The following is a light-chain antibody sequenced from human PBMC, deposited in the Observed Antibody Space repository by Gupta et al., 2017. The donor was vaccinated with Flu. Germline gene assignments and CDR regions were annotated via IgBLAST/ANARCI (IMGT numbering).Light chain of an antibody. V-gene: IGLV6-57*03. CDR3: HSYGSNTQV. CDR1: SGNIASNY. Sequence: NFMLTQPHSVSESPGKTITISCTRSSGNIASNYVQWYQQRPGSAPIVVIYEDNQRPSGVPDRFSGSIDSSSNSASLTISGLKTEDEADYYCHSYGSNTQVFGGGTKVTVL. J-gene: IGLJ3*02. CDR2: EDN.